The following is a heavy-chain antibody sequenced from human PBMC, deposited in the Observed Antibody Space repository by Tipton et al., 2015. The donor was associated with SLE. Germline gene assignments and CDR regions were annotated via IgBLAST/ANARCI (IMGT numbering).Heavy chain of an antibody. CDR3: ARDPKY. J-gene: IGHJ4*02. V-gene: IGHV4-39*07. CDR2: MYFSGNT. CDR1: GGSISESTYS. Sequence: TLSLTCTVSGGSISESTYSWDWIRQAPGKGLEWIGSMYFSGNTYYNPFLRSRVTISADTSKNQFSLKLTSVTAADTAVYYCARDPKYWGQGRLVTVSS.